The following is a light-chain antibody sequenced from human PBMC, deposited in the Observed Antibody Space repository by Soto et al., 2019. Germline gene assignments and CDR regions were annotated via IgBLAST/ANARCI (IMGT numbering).Light chain of an antibody. Sequence: DIQMTQSPSSLSASVGDRVTITCQASQDISNYLNWYQQKPGKAPKLLIYEASNLETGVPSRFSGILSGTDFTFTISGLQPEDTATYYCQQYENPLLTFGGGTKVEIK. CDR1: QDISNY. J-gene: IGKJ4*01. V-gene: IGKV1-33*01. CDR3: QQYENPLLT. CDR2: EAS.